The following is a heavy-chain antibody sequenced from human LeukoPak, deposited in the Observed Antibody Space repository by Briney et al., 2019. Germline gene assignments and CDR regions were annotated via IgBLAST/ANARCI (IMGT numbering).Heavy chain of an antibody. CDR2: INTYNGNT. CDR3: ARDLVDGVGAPGAY. J-gene: IGHJ4*02. D-gene: IGHD1-26*01. CDR1: GYTFTNYG. V-gene: IGHV1-18*01. Sequence: GASVKVSCKASGYTFTNYGITWMRQAPGQGLEWMGWINTYNGNTNYAQKLQGRVTITTDTSTSTAYMEQRSLRSDDTAVFYCARDLVDGVGAPGAYWGQGALVTVSS.